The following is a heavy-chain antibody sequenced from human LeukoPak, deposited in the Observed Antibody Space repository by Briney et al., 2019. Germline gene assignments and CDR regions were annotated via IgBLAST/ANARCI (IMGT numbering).Heavy chain of an antibody. CDR2: IIPIFDTP. CDR3: ARGMTTVTTHAFDI. V-gene: IGHV1-69*13. J-gene: IGHJ3*02. Sequence: SVKVSCKASGYTFTSYAMHWVRQAPGQGLEWMGGIIPIFDTPSYAQKFQGRVTITADESTSTACMELSSLRSEDTAAFYCARGMTTVTTHAFDIWGQGAMVTVSS. CDR1: GYTFTSYA. D-gene: IGHD4-11*01.